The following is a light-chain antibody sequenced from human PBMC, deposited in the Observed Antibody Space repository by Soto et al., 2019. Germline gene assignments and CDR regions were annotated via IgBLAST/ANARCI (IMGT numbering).Light chain of an antibody. V-gene: IGKV3-15*01. CDR3: QQYNTYPYT. J-gene: IGKJ2*01. CDR1: QSISTI. Sequence: EIVMTQSPATLSVSPGERATLSCRASQSISTILAWYQQRPGQAPRLLMYGASTRAAGIPARFSGSGSGTEFTLTISSLQSEDFAAYFCQQYNTYPYTFGQGTKLETK. CDR2: GAS.